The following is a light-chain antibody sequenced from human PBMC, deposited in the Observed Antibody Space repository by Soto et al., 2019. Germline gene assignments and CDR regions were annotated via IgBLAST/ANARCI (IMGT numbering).Light chain of an antibody. CDR3: CSYAGSSTSYV. V-gene: IGLV2-23*02. Sequence: SALTQPASVSGSPGQSITISCTGTSSDVGGYNYVSWYQQHPGKAPQLMIYEVSNRPSGVSNRFSGSKTGNTASLTISGLQAEDEADYYCCSYAGSSTSYVFGTGTKVTVL. CDR2: EVS. J-gene: IGLJ1*01. CDR1: SSDVGGYNY.